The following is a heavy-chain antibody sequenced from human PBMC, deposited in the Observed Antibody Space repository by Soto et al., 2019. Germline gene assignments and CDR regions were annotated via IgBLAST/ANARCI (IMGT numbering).Heavy chain of an antibody. Sequence: QVQLVQSGAEVKKPGSSVKVSCKASGGTFSNYAISWVRQAPGQGLEWMGGIISIFGTTNYAQKFQGRVTITADESTSTAYMELSSLRSEDTAVYYCARAYYGSGSYLGYTSHAYDAFDIWGQGTMVTVSS. CDR2: IISIFGTT. D-gene: IGHD3-10*01. V-gene: IGHV1-69*12. CDR3: ARAYYGSGSYLGYTSHAYDAFDI. CDR1: GGTFSNYA. J-gene: IGHJ3*02.